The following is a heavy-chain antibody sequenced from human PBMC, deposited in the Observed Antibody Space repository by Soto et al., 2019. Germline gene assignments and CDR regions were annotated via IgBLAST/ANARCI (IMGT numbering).Heavy chain of an antibody. CDR2: IYYSGST. CDR1: GSSTSSYY. V-gene: IGHV4-59*01. J-gene: IGHJ4*02. CDR3: SRVGGYYGDYPNFDY. D-gene: IGHD4-17*01. Sequence: SETLSLTCSVSGSSTSSYYWSWIRQPPGKGLEWIGNIYYSGSTNYNPSLKSRVIISVASSKNQFSLRLNSVTAADTAVYYCSRVGGYYGDYPNFDYWGQGALVTVSS.